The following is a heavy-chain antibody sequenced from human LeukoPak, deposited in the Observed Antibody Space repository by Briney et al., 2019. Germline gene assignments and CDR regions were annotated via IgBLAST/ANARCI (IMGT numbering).Heavy chain of an antibody. V-gene: IGHV3-7*01. CDR3: ASHTYCGGDCYQYYFDY. CDR1: GFTFSSYW. Sequence: PGGSLRLSCAASGFTFSSYWMSWVRQAPGKGLEWVANIKQDGSEKYYVDSVKGRFAISRDNAKNSLYLQMNSLRAEDTAVYYCASHTYCGGDCYQYYFDYWGQGTLVTVSS. D-gene: IGHD2-21*02. CDR2: IKQDGSEK. J-gene: IGHJ4*02.